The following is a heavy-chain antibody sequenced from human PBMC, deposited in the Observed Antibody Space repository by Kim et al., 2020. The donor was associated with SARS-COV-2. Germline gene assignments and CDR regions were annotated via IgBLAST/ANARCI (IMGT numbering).Heavy chain of an antibody. CDR1: GFTVSSNY. V-gene: IGHV3-53*01. D-gene: IGHD6-6*01. Sequence: GGSLRLSCAASGFTVSSNYMTWVRQVPGKGLEWVSVISSGGSTYYADSVKGRFSISRDNSKNTMYLQMNSLRAEDTAVYYCLGSSSVRYFDYWGQGTLVTVSS. J-gene: IGHJ4*02. CDR3: LGSSSVRYFDY. CDR2: ISSGGST.